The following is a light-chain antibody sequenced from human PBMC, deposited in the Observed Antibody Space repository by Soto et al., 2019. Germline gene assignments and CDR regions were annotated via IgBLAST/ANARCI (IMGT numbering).Light chain of an antibody. J-gene: IGKJ4*01. CDR3: QQYKHWPLT. CDR1: QSVSSN. V-gene: IGKV3-15*01. CDR2: GAS. Sequence: EIVMTQSPATLSVSPGERATLSCRANQSVSSNLAWYQQKPGQAPRLLIYGASTRATGIPARIRGSGSGTEFTLTISSLQSEDFAVYYCQQYKHWPLTFGGGTKVEIK.